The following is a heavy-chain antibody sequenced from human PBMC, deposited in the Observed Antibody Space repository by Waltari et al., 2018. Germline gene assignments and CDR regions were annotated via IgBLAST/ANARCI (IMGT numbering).Heavy chain of an antibody. CDR3: ASDRGRGLYLDS. CDR1: GDSISNNFF. D-gene: IGHD2-15*01. Sequence: QVQLQESGPGLVKPSGTLSLTCTFSGDSISNNFFWSWVRQSPGKGLEWIGQVHQSGRSNYNPSLESRVTVSMDTSKNQFSLRVTSVTAADTAIYYCASDRGRGLYLDSWGQGTLVTVSP. CDR2: VHQSGRS. J-gene: IGHJ4*02. V-gene: IGHV4-4*02.